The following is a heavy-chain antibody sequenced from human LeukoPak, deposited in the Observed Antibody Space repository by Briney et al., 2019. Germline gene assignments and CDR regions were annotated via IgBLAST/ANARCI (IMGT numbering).Heavy chain of an antibody. D-gene: IGHD5-18*01. V-gene: IGHV1-46*01. CDR2: INPGGGST. CDR1: GYTFTGYY. J-gene: IGHJ4*02. Sequence: ASVKVSCKASGYTFTGYYIHWVRQAPGQGLEWMGIINPGGGSTTYAQNFQGRFTMTWDMSTTTVYMELRSLRSEDTAVYYCARDPVDTSMRGCLDYWGQGTLVTVSS. CDR3: ARDPVDTSMRGCLDY.